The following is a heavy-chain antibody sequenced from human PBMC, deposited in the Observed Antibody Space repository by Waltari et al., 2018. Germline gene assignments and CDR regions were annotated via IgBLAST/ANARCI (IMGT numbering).Heavy chain of an antibody. D-gene: IGHD1-26*01. V-gene: IGHV3-48*04. CDR2: ISSVSSTI. CDR3: AREDRSGSFPLDY. J-gene: IGHJ4*02. CDR1: GCTFRTYS. Sequence: EVQLVESGGGLVQPGGSLTLSCAASGCTFRTYSMNWVRQAPGKGLEWVSYISSVSSTIYYADSVKGRFSISRDNAKNSLYLQMNSLRAEDTAVYYCAREDRSGSFPLDYWGQGTLVTVSS.